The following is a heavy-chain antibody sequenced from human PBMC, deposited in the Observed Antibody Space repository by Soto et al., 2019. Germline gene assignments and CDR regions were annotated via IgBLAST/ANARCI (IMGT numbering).Heavy chain of an antibody. J-gene: IGHJ4*02. Sequence: SETLSLTCTVSGASISGFYWSWIRKSAGKGLEWIGRIYATGTTDYNPSLKRRVMMSVDTSKKQFSLKLRSVTAADTAVYFCARSVAVPGAHIDDWGQGTQVTVS. CDR3: ARSVAVPGAHIDD. CDR2: IYATGTT. V-gene: IGHV4-4*07. D-gene: IGHD6-19*01. CDR1: GASISGFY.